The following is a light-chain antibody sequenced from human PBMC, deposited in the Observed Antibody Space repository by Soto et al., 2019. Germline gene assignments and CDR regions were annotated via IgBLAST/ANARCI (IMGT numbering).Light chain of an antibody. CDR2: DVS. CDR1: SSDVGGYNY. J-gene: IGLJ1*01. V-gene: IGLV2-11*01. CDR3: CSYAGSYTLYV. Sequence: QSVLTQPRSVSGSPGQSVTIPCTGTSSDVGGYNYVSWYQQHPGKAPKLRIYDVSKWPSGVPDRFSGSKSGNTASLTIPGLHAHDEADYPSCSYAGSYTLYVFGTGTKGTVL.